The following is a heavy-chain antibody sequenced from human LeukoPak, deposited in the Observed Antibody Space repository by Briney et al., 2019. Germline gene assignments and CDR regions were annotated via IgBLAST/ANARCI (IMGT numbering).Heavy chain of an antibody. V-gene: IGHV4-61*08. CDR1: GGSISSCDYY. CDR2: IYYSGST. D-gene: IGHD1-26*01. CDR3: ARATVGATLFNP. J-gene: IGHJ5*02. Sequence: SETLSLTCTVSGGSISSCDYYWSWIRQPPGKGLEWIGYIYYSGSTNYNPSLKSRVTISVDTSKNQFSLKLSSVTAADTAVYYCARATVGATLFNPWGQGTLVTVSS.